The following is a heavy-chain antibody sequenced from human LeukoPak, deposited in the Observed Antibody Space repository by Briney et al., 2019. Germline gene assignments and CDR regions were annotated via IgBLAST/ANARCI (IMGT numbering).Heavy chain of an antibody. CDR1: GFTFSSYG. J-gene: IGHJ5*02. CDR2: ISGSGGST. Sequence: GGTLRLSCAASGFTFSSYGMSWVRQAPGKGLEWVSTISGSGGSTYYADSVKGRFTISRDNSKNTLYLQMNSLRAEDTAVYYCAKDPYYYDSSGYYYGWFDPWGQGTLVTVSS. CDR3: AKDPYYYDSSGYYYGWFDP. D-gene: IGHD3-22*01. V-gene: IGHV3-23*01.